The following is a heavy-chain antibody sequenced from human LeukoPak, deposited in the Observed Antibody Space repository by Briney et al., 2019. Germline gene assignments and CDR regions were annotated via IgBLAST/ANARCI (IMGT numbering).Heavy chain of an antibody. CDR2: INPNSGVT. V-gene: IGHV1-2*02. CDR3: ARSPDILTGENFDY. Sequence: ASVKVSCKASGYTFTGYYMHWVRQAPGQGLEWMGWINPNSGVTNYAQKFQGRVTMTTDTSISTAYMELSRLRSDDTAVYYCARSPDILTGENFDYWGQGTLVTVSS. D-gene: IGHD3-9*01. J-gene: IGHJ4*02. CDR1: GYTFTGYY.